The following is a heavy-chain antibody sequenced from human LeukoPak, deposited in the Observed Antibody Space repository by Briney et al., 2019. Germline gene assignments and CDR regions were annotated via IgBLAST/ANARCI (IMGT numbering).Heavy chain of an antibody. D-gene: IGHD1-1*01. CDR2: IYNGGKT. Sequence: PGGSLRLSCAASGFTVSTDYMSWVRQAPGKGLEWVSVIYNGGKTFYADSVKGRFTISRDNSKDTLYLQMNSLRAEDTGLYYCAREVGTTGWYYYGMDVWGQGTTVTVSS. V-gene: IGHV3-53*01. J-gene: IGHJ6*02. CDR3: AREVGTTGWYYYGMDV. CDR1: GFTVSTDY.